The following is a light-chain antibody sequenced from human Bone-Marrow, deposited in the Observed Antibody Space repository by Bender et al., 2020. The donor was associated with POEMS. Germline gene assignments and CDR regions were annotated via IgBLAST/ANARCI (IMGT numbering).Light chain of an antibody. CDR1: SSDIGNGNS. J-gene: IGLJ1*01. CDR2: DVS. CDR3: SSHTSSSSYV. V-gene: IGLV2-14*01. Sequence: QSALTQPASVSGSPGQSITISCTGTSSDIGNGNSVSWYQQKPAKAPKLVISDVSNRPSGVSNRFSGSKSGNTASLTISGLQAEDEADYYCSSHTSSSSYVFGTGTKVTVL.